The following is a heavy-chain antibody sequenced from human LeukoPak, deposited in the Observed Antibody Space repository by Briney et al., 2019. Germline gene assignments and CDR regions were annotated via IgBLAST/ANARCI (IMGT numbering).Heavy chain of an antibody. V-gene: IGHV1-18*01. CDR2: ISGYNGNT. CDR1: GYTFITYG. Sequence: ASVTVSCPASGYTFITYGISWVGQAPGQGREWMGWISGYNGNTDYAQKFQGRVTMTTDTSTSTAYMELRSLRSDDTAVYYCARDEQLLPKWFDRWGQGTLVTVSS. D-gene: IGHD6-13*01. CDR3: ARDEQLLPKWFDR. J-gene: IGHJ5*02.